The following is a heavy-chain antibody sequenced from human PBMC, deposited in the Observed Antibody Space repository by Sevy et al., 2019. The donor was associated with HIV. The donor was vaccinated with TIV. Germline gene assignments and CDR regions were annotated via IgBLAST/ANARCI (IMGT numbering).Heavy chain of an antibody. D-gene: IGHD2-2*03. V-gene: IGHV1-18*01. J-gene: IGHJ5*02. CDR3: ARDYPLDIVVVPAAGGGWFDP. Sequence: ASVKVSCKASGYTFTSYGISWVRQAPRQGLEWMGWISAYNGNTNYAQKLQGRVTMTTDTSTSTAYMELRSLRSDDTAVYYCARDYPLDIVVVPAAGGGWFDPWGQGTLVTVSS. CDR1: GYTFTSYG. CDR2: ISAYNGNT.